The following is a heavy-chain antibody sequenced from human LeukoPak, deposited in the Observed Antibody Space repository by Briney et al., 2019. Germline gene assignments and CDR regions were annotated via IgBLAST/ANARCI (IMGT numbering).Heavy chain of an antibody. D-gene: IGHD1-14*01. CDR3: ASGTFDGPLYGTYWYFHV. CDR1: GASINNNY. V-gene: IGHV4-59*01. J-gene: IGHJ2*01. Sequence: SETLSLTRAVSGASINNNYWTWVRQPPRKGLEWIGYIYSNGNTNYNPSLKGRVTMSIETSKNQFSLQLPSVTAADTAVYYCASGTFDGPLYGTYWYFHVWGRGTLVTVSS. CDR2: IYSNGNT.